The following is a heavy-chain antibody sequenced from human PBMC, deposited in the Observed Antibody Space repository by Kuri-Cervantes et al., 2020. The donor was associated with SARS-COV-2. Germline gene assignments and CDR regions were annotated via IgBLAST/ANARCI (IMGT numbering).Heavy chain of an antibody. V-gene: IGHV3-33*01. CDR3: ARDLVPAAMLDY. J-gene: IGHJ4*02. Sequence: GESLKISCAASGFTFSSYGMHWVRQAPGKGLEWVAVIWYDGSNKYYADSVKGRFTISRDNSKNTLYLQMNSLRAEDTAVYYCARDLVPAAMLDYWGQGTLVTDSS. D-gene: IGHD2-2*01. CDR1: GFTFSSYG. CDR2: IWYDGSNK.